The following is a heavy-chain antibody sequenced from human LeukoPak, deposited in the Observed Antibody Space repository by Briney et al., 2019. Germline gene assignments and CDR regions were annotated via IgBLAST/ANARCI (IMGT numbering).Heavy chain of an antibody. D-gene: IGHD5-18*01. CDR3: ARPGGRYSYGSERYFDY. J-gene: IGHJ4*02. CDR2: IYYSGST. V-gene: IGHV4-59*12. Sequence: PSETLSLTCTVSGGFISSYYWSWIRQPPGKGLEWIGYIYYSGSTTYNPSLKSRVTISVDTSKNQFSLKLSSVTAADTAVYYCARPGGRYSYGSERYFDYWGQGTLVTVSS. CDR1: GGFISSYY.